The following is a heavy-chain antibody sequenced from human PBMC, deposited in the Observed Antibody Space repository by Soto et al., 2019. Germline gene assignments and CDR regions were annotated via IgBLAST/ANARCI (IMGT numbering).Heavy chain of an antibody. CDR3: ATRITVFGLLIPPFDP. CDR2: INHTGGT. CDR1: GGSVNGYY. V-gene: IGHV4-34*01. D-gene: IGHD3-3*01. J-gene: IGHJ5*02. Sequence: SETLSLTSAVYGGSVNGYYWNWIRQPPEKGLEWIGEINHTGGTHYNPSLKGRVTMSVDTSKNQFSLRLSSVTAADTAIYYCATRITVFGLLIPPFDPWGQGTQVTVSS.